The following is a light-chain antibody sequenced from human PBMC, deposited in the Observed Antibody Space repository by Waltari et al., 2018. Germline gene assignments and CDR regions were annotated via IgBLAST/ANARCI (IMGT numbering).Light chain of an antibody. Sequence: QSALTQPASVSGSPGQSITISCTGTSSDAGGYNYVSWYQQHPGKAPKLMIYDVSNRPSGFSKRFSGSESGNTASLTISGLQAEDEADYYCSSYTSSSPYVFGTGTKVTVL. CDR1: SSDAGGYNY. V-gene: IGLV2-14*01. CDR2: DVS. J-gene: IGLJ1*01. CDR3: SSYTSSSPYV.